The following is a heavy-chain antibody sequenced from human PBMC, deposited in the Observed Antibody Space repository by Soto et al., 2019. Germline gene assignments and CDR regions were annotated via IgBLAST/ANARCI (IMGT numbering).Heavy chain of an antibody. J-gene: IGHJ6*02. V-gene: IGHV3-74*01. CDR2: INSDGSST. CDR3: ARAPISYYYYGMDV. CDR1: GFTFSSYW. D-gene: IGHD2-21*01. Sequence: EVQLVESGGGLVQPGGSLRLSCAASGFTFSSYWMHWVLQAPGKWLVWVSRINSDGSSTSYADSVTGRFTISRDNAKNTLYLQMNSRRAEDTAVYYCARAPISYYYYGMDVWGQGTTVTVSS.